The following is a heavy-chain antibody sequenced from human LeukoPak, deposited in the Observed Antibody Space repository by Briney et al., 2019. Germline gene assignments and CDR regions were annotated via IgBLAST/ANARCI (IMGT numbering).Heavy chain of an antibody. CDR2: ISYDGSNK. V-gene: IGHV3-30*03. Sequence: DPGGSLRLSCAASGFTFSSYSMNWVRQAPGKGLEWVAVISYDGSNKYYADSVKGRFTISRDNSKNTLYLQMNSLRAEDTAVYYCARDYGDYFDYWGQGTLVTVSS. D-gene: IGHD4-17*01. CDR1: GFTFSSYS. CDR3: ARDYGDYFDY. J-gene: IGHJ4*02.